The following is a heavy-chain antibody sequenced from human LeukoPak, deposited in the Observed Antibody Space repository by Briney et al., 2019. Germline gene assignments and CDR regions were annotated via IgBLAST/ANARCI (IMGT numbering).Heavy chain of an antibody. Sequence: GGSLRLSCAASGFDFNDFAMTWVRQAPGKGLEWVSSMSGSGDTTEYAASVKGRFTISRDNAKKTLYLEMNSLRTEDTALYYCAKGNYYYDSSGSFDYWGQGTLVTVSS. CDR1: GFDFNDFA. D-gene: IGHD3-22*01. CDR3: AKGNYYYDSSGSFDY. J-gene: IGHJ4*02. V-gene: IGHV3-20*04. CDR2: MSGSGDTT.